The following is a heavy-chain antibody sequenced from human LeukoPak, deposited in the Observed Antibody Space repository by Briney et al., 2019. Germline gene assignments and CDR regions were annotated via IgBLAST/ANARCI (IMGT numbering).Heavy chain of an antibody. CDR2: ISAYNGNT. V-gene: IGHV1-18*01. D-gene: IGHD4-17*01. Sequence: ASVKVSCKASGYTFSSYGISGVRQAPGQGLEWMGWISAYNGNTNYAQKLQGRVTMTTDTSTSTAYMELRSLRSDDTAVYYCARDRGAPPPVYGDYAGIDYWGQGTLVTVSS. CDR1: GYTFSSYG. J-gene: IGHJ4*02. CDR3: ARDRGAPPPVYGDYAGIDY.